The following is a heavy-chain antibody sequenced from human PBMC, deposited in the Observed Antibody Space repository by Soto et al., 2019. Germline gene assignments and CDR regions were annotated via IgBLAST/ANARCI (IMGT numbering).Heavy chain of an antibody. CDR1: VFTFSDYG. V-gene: IGHV3-30*18. CDR3: AKEMYPRTVLDSSSPWGDY. D-gene: IGHD6-6*01. CDR2: MSYAGTYK. Sequence: PWGSLRLSCSVSVFTFSDYGMHWFRQAPGKGLEWVAVMSYAGTYKYYADSVKGRFTISRDLSGNTLFLQMNSLRLEDTAVYFCAKEMYPRTVLDSSSPWGDYWGQGTLVTVSS. J-gene: IGHJ4*02.